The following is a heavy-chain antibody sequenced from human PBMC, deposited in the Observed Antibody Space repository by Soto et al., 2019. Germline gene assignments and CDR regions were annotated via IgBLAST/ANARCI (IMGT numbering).Heavy chain of an antibody. J-gene: IGHJ4*02. CDR1: GYTFISYA. V-gene: IGHV1-3*01. CDR2: IIPGNGNT. CDR3: ERVPGY. Sequence: QVQLVQSGAEVKKPGASVKVSCKASGYTFISYAMHWVRQAPGQGLEWMGWIIPGNGNTEYSQKFQGRVTFTRDTSATTAYMELSSLTSEDTAVYYCERVPGYWGQGSLVTVST.